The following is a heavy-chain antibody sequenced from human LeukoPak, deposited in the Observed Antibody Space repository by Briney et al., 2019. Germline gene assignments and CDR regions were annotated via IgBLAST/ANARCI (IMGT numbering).Heavy chain of an antibody. CDR1: GFTFSSYA. CDR2: ISGRGGST. J-gene: IGHJ4*02. D-gene: IGHD3-10*01. CDR3: AKDRFLIPGSGYFDY. Sequence: GGSLRLSCAASGFTFSSYAMSGVRQAPGKGLEWVSAISGRGGSTYYADSVKGRFTISRDNSKNTLYLQMNSLRAADTAVYYCAKDRFLIPGSGYFDYWGQGPLVTVSS. V-gene: IGHV3-23*01.